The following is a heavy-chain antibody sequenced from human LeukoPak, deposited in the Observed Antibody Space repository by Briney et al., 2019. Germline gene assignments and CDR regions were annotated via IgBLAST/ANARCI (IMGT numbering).Heavy chain of an antibody. CDR2: IYYSGST. D-gene: IGHD2-15*01. V-gene: IGHV4-30-4*07. Sequence: MASETLSLTCAVSGGSISSGGYSWSWIRQPPGKGLEWIGYIYYSGSTYYNPSLKSRVTISVDTSKNQFSLKLSSVTAADTAVYYCARAGGVVAAKFDYWGQGTLVTVSS. CDR3: ARAGGVVAAKFDY. CDR1: GGSISSGGYS. J-gene: IGHJ4*02.